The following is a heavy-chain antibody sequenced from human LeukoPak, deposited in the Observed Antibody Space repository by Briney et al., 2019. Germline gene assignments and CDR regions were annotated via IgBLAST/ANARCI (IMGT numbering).Heavy chain of an antibody. CDR1: GFTFSSYW. CDR3: ARAGNKGSVDY. Sequence: PGGSLRLSCAASGFTFSSYWMSWVRQAPGKGLEWVANINEGGGEKYHVDSVRGRFTISRDNAKNSVNLQMNGLRAEDTAVYYCARAGNKGSVDYWGQGALVTVSS. J-gene: IGHJ4*02. V-gene: IGHV3-7*01. CDR2: INEGGGEK. D-gene: IGHD1/OR15-1a*01.